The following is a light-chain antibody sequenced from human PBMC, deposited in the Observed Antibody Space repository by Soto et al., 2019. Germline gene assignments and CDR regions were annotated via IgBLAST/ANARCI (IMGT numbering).Light chain of an antibody. Sequence: DIQVTQSPASLSVSVGDRVTITCRASQSINNYLNWYQQKPGQAPKLLIRSASTLQRGVPSRFSGSGSRTDFTLTITNLQPDDIATYYCQQSLTMPLTFGHGTRLEI. CDR3: QQSLTMPLT. CDR1: QSINNY. V-gene: IGKV1-39*01. J-gene: IGKJ5*01. CDR2: SAS.